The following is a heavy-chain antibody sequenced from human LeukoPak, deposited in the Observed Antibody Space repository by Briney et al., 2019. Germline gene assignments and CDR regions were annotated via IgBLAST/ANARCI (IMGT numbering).Heavy chain of an antibody. CDR1: GFTFSSYE. CDR3: AKAPQLWTMERFDY. CDR2: ISSSGSTI. D-gene: IGHD5-18*01. J-gene: IGHJ4*02. V-gene: IGHV3-48*03. Sequence: AGGSLRLSCAASGFTFSSYEMNWVRQAPGKGLEWVSYISSSGSTIYYADSVKGRFTISRDNAKNSLYLQMNSLRAEDTAVYYCAKAPQLWTMERFDYWGQGTLVTVSS.